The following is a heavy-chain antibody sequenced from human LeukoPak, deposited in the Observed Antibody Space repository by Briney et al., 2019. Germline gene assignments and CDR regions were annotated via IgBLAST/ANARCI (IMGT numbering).Heavy chain of an antibody. CDR3: ARGGNYYDSSPLDY. V-gene: IGHV4-34*01. D-gene: IGHD3-22*01. J-gene: IGHJ4*02. CDR1: GGSFSGYY. Sequence: PSETLSLTCAVYGGSFSGYYWSLIRQPPGKGLEWIGEINHSGSTNYNPSLKSRVTISVDTSKNQFSLKLSSVTAADTAVYYCARGGNYYDSSPLDYWGQGTLVTVSS. CDR2: INHSGST.